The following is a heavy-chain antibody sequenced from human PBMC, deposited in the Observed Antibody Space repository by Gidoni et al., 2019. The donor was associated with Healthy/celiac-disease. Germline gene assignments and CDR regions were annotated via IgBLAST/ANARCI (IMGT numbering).Heavy chain of an antibody. CDR3: ARDLHGSYYDSSGYPYYYYGMDV. J-gene: IGHJ6*02. CDR2: IYYSGST. Sequence: QVQLQESGPGLVKPSETLSLTCTVSGGSISSYYWSWIRQPPGKGLEWIGYIYYSGSTNYNPSLKSRVTISVDTSKNQFFLKLSSVTAADTAVYYCARDLHGSYYDSSGYPYYYYGMDVWGQGTTVTVSS. CDR1: GGSISSYY. D-gene: IGHD3-22*01. V-gene: IGHV4-59*01.